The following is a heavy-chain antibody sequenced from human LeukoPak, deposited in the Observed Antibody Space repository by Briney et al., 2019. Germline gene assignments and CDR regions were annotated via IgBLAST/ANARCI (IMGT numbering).Heavy chain of an antibody. CDR2: IYYSGST. D-gene: IGHD4-17*01. J-gene: IGHJ4*02. CDR3: ARLGFEPTVTTVFD. V-gene: IGHV4-39*01. Sequence: SETLSLTCTVSGGSISSNTYYWGWIRQPPGKGLEWIGSIYYSGSTYYNPSLKSRVTISVDTSKNQFSLKLSSVTAADTAVYYCARLGFEPTVTTVFDWGQGTLVTVSS. CDR1: GGSISSNTYY.